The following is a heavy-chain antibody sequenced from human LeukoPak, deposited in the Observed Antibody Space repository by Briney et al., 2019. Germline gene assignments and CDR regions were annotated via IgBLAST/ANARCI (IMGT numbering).Heavy chain of an antibody. CDR3: ASSSYSYGFYYYYYYMDV. CDR1: GGSISSHY. CDR2: IYYSGRT. J-gene: IGHJ6*03. Sequence: SETLSLTCTVSGGSISSHYWSWIRQPPGKGLEWIGYIYYSGRTNYKPSLKSRVTISVDTSKNQFSLKLSSVTAADTAVYYCASSSYSYGFYYYYYYMDVWGKGTTVTVSS. D-gene: IGHD5-18*01. V-gene: IGHV4-59*11.